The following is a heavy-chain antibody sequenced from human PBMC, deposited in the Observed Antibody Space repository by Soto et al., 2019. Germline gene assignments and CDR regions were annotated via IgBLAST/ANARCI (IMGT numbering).Heavy chain of an antibody. D-gene: IGHD2-15*01. V-gene: IGHV3-23*01. J-gene: IGHJ4*02. CDR1: GFTFSSYA. CDR2: ISGSGGST. Sequence: PGGSLRLSCAASGFTFSSYAMSWVRQAPGKGLEWVSAISGSGGSTYYADSVKGRFTISRDNSKSTLYLQMNSLRAEDTAVYYCDKDHGWSPYFFDYWGQGTLVTVSS. CDR3: DKDHGWSPYFFDY.